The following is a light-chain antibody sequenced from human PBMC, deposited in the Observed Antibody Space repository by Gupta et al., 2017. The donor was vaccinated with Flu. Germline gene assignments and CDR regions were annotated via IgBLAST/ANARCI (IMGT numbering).Light chain of an antibody. V-gene: IGLV3-1*01. CDR3: QAWARSSGGV. CDR2: QDA. J-gene: IGLJ3*02. CDR1: KLETKY. Sequence: SYELTQPPSVSVSPGQTGSITCSGDKLETKYVSWYQQKSGQSPVLVIFQDAKRPSGIPERGSASTSENNATMNTIGTESLDDADEYCQAWARSSGGVFGGGTKLTVL.